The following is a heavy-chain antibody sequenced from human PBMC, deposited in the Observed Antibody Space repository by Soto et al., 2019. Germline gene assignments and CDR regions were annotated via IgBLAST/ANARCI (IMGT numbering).Heavy chain of an antibody. D-gene: IGHD6-6*01. Sequence: SLRLSCTTYGFTFGDYAMSWFRQAPGKGMEWIGXIRSKXYGGKTEYAASXKGRFTISXDDSKRVAHLQMNSMENEDTAVYFCARRKYLDYWGLGTLVTVFS. CDR3: ARRKYLDY. J-gene: IGHJ4*02. CDR2: IRSKXYGGKT. CDR1: GFTFGDYA. V-gene: IGHV3-49*03.